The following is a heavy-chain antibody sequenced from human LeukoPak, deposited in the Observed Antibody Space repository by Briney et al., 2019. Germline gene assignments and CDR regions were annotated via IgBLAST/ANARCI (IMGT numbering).Heavy chain of an antibody. CDR1: GFTFSSYT. D-gene: IGHD1-14*01. J-gene: IGHJ4*02. CDR2: ISNSGSTI. CDR3: VRYSDK. V-gene: IGHV3-48*02. Sequence: GGSLRLSCATSGFTFSSYTMNWVRQAPGKGLEWVSYISNSGSTIYYADSVKGRFTISRDNAKNSLYLQMNSLRDEDTAIYYCVRYSDKWGQGTLVTVSS.